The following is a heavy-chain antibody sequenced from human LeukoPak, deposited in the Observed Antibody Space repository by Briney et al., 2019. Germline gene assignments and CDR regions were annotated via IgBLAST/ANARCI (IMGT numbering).Heavy chain of an antibody. J-gene: IGHJ3*02. CDR2: IIPIFGTP. D-gene: IGHD5-18*01. V-gene: IGHV1-69*15. CDR3: ARPRGYSYGYDAFDI. CDR1: GGTFSSYA. Sequence: GASVKDSCKASGGTFSSYAISWVRQAPGQGLEWMGMIIPIFGTPNYAQRFQGRITIAADELTITAYMELTSLRSEDTAVYYCARPRGYSYGYDAFDIWGQGTMVTVSS.